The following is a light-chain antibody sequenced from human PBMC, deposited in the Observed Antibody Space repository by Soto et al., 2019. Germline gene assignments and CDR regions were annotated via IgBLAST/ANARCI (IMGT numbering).Light chain of an antibody. CDR2: DVS. Sequence: QSVLTQPASVSGSPGQSIAISCTGTSSDVGSHDLVSWYQQQSGKAPKLIIYDVSSRPSGVSNHFSGSKSGNTASLTISGLQAEDEADYYCSSFTSTTTYVFGTGTKVTVL. J-gene: IGLJ1*01. V-gene: IGLV2-14*02. CDR1: SSDVGSHDL. CDR3: SSFTSTTTYV.